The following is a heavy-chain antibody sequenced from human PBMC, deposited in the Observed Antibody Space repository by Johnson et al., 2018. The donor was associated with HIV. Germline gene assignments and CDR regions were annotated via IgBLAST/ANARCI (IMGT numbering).Heavy chain of an antibody. CDR1: GFTFSSYA. CDR3: AREYSSSWFPPSRAFDI. J-gene: IGHJ3*02. CDR2: IKQDGSEK. V-gene: IGHV3-7*04. D-gene: IGHD6-13*01. Sequence: VQLVESGGGVVQPGRSLRLSCAASGFTFSSYAMHWVRQAPGKGLEWVANIKQDGSEKYYVDSVKGRFTISRDNAKNSLYLQMKSLRAEDTAVYYCAREYSSSWFPPSRAFDIWGQGTMVTVSS.